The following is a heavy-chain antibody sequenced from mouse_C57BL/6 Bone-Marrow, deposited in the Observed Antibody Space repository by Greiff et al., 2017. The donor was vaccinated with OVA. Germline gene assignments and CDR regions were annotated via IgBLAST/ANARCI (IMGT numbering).Heavy chain of an antibody. CDR3: ASRNYDLGYFDY. CDR1: GYAFSSYW. CDR2: IYPGDGDT. V-gene: IGHV1-80*01. D-gene: IGHD2-4*01. J-gene: IGHJ2*01. Sequence: QVHVKQSGAELVKPGASVKISCKASGYAFSSYWMNWVKQRPGKCLEWIGQIYPGDGDTNYNGKFKGKATLTADKSSSTAYMQLSSLTSEDSAVYFCASRNYDLGYFDYWGQGTTLTVSS.